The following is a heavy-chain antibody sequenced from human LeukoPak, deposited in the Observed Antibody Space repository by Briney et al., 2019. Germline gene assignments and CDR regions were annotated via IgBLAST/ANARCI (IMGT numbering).Heavy chain of an antibody. CDR1: GGSISSYY. CDR3: ARDRGGNYDYWFDP. CDR2: IYDSGST. D-gene: IGHD5-12*01. J-gene: IGHJ5*02. V-gene: IGHV4-59*01. Sequence: SETLSLTCTVSGGSISSYYWSWIRQPPGKELEWIGYIYDSGSTNYNPSLKSRVTISVDTSKNQFSLRLSSVTAADTAVYYCARDRGGNYDYWFDPWGQGTLVTVSS.